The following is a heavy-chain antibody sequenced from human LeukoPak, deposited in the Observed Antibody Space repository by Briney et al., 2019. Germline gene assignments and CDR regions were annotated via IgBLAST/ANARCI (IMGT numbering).Heavy chain of an antibody. Sequence: SETLSLTCTVSGGSIISYYWSWVRQSPGNDLEWIGYIYYSGTTNYNPSLKSRVTVSVDTSKNQFSLKLTSVTAADTAVYYCARGPYGSGSYLDFWGQGTRVTVSS. CDR1: GGSIISYY. CDR3: ARGPYGSGSYLDF. J-gene: IGHJ4*02. V-gene: IGHV4-59*01. CDR2: IYYSGTT. D-gene: IGHD3-10*01.